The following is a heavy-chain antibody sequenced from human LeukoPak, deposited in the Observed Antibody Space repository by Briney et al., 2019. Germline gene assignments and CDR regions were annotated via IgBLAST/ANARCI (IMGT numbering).Heavy chain of an antibody. CDR1: GFTFSSYG. Sequence: GGSLRLSCAASGFTFSSYGMHWVRQAPGKGLEWVAFIRYDGSNKYYADSVKGRFTISRDNSKNTLYLQMNSLRAEDTAVYYCAKVRKGYCSGGSCYSPFGFWGQGTLVTVSS. D-gene: IGHD2-15*01. J-gene: IGHJ4*02. CDR2: IRYDGSNK. V-gene: IGHV3-30*02. CDR3: AKVRKGYCSGGSCYSPFGF.